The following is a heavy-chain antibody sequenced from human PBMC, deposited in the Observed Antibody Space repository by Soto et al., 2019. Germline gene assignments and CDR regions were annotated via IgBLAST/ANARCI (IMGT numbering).Heavy chain of an antibody. J-gene: IGHJ6*02. CDR3: ARDPSIVLVPAATYYYYYYGMDV. CDR1: GFTFSSYS. D-gene: IGHD2-2*01. Sequence: GGSLRLSCAASGFTFSSYSMNWVRQAPGKGLEWVSSIGTTGTATYYVDSVKGRFTISRDNAKNSLYLQMNSLRAEDTAVYYCARDPSIVLVPAATYYYYYYGMDVWGQGTTVTVSS. CDR2: IGTTGTAT. V-gene: IGHV3-21*01.